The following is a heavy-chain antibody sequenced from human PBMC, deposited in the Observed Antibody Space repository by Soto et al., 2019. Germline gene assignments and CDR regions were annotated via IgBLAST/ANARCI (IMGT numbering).Heavy chain of an antibody. V-gene: IGHV5-51*01. CDR2: IYPGDSDT. D-gene: IGHD6-19*01. CDR3: ARLSSSGWLYYYGMDV. CDR1: GYSFTSYW. J-gene: IGHJ6*02. Sequence: GESLKISCKGSGYSFTSYWIGWVRQMPGKGLEWMGIIYPGDSDTRYSPSFQGQVTISADKSISTAYLQWSSLKASDTAMYYCARLSSSGWLYYYGMDVWGQGTTVTVSS.